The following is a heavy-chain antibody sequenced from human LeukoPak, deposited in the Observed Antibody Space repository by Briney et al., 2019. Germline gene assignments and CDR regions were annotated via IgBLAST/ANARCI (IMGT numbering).Heavy chain of an antibody. CDR1: GYTLTELS. Sequence: ASVKVSCKVSGYTLTELSMHWVRQAPGKGLEWMGGFDPEDGETIYAQKFQGRVTMTEDTSTDTAYMELSSLRSEDTAVYYCATANVTVLMVYAQSYAFDIWGQGTMVTVSS. V-gene: IGHV1-24*01. CDR2: FDPEDGET. D-gene: IGHD2-8*01. J-gene: IGHJ3*02. CDR3: ATANVTVLMVYAQSYAFDI.